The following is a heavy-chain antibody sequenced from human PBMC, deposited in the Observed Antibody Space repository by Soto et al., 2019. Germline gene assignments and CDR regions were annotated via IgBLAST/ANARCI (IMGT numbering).Heavy chain of an antibody. D-gene: IGHD3-3*01. CDR1: GYSFINYW. J-gene: IGHJ5*02. CDR3: ARQASYDCWSGYYLDP. CDR2: IYPRDSDT. Sequence: PGEALKISCKGSGYSFINYWIAWVRQKPGKGLEWVGVIYPRDSDTKYSPSFEGQVTISADKSISTAYLQWSSLKASDTAMYYCARQASYDCWSGYYLDPWAQGTLVPGSS. V-gene: IGHV5-51*01.